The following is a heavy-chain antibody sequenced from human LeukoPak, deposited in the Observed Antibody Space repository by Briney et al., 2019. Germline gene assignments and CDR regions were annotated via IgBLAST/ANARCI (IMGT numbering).Heavy chain of an antibody. CDR3: ATHGTVTGVDYYYYYYMDV. CDR2: INTSGGST. Sequence: ASVKVSYKASGYTFTSYYMHWVRQAPGQGLEWMGIINTSGGSTSYAQKFQGRVTMTRDTSTSTVYMELNSLRSEDTAVYYCATHGTVTGVDYYYYYYMDVWGKGTTVTVPS. CDR1: GYTFTSYY. D-gene: IGHD4-17*01. J-gene: IGHJ6*03. V-gene: IGHV1-46*01.